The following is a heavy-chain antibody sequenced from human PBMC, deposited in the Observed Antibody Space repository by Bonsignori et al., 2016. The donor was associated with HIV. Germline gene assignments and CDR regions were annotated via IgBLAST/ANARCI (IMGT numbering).Heavy chain of an antibody. CDR2: ISASGSTI. Sequence: GESLKISCAASGFTFSSDAMNWVRQAPGKGLEWVSYISASGSTIFYADSVKGRFTISRDNAKNTLYLQMDSLRAEDTAVYYCANSFPERKIFQVVTLYWGQGTQVTVSS. D-gene: IGHD3-3*01. CDR1: GFTFSSDA. J-gene: IGHJ4*02. CDR3: ANSFPERKIFQVVTLY. V-gene: IGHV3-48*03.